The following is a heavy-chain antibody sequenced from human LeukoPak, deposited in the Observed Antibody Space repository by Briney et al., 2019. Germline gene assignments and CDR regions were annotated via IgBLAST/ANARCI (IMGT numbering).Heavy chain of an antibody. V-gene: IGHV3-30*18. D-gene: IGHD3-22*01. CDR1: GFTFSSYG. J-gene: IGHJ4*02. CDR2: ISYDGSNK. Sequence: GGSLRLSCAASGFTFSSYGKHWVRQAPGKGLEWVAVISYDGSNKYYADSVKGRFTISRDNSKNTLYLQMNSLRAEDTAVYYCAKDNGGLYDSSGYYLRYWGQGTLVTVSS. CDR3: AKDNGGLYDSSGYYLRY.